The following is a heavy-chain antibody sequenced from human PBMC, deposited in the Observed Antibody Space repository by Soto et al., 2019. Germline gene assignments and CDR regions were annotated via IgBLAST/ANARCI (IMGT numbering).Heavy chain of an antibody. Sequence: PGGSLRLSCAASGFTFSSYDMHWVRQAPGKGLEWVAVIWYDGSNKYYADSVKGRFTISRDNSKNTLYLQMNSLRAEDTAVYYCARDTYYYDSSGYYLIGYWGQGTLVTVSS. CDR3: ARDTYYYDSSGYYLIGY. CDR2: IWYDGSNK. CDR1: GFTFSSYD. J-gene: IGHJ4*02. D-gene: IGHD3-22*01. V-gene: IGHV3-33*01.